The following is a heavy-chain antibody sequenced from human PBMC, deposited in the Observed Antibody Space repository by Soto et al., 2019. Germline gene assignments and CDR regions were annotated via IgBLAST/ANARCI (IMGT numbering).Heavy chain of an antibody. D-gene: IGHD3-16*01. J-gene: IGHJ4*02. CDR3: ARSFSPSIMITFGGVHPTFDY. Sequence: ASVKVSCKASGYTFTSYGISWVRQAPGQGLEWMGWISAYNGNTNYAQKLQGRVTMTTDTSTSTAYMELRSLRSDDTAVYYCARSFSPSIMITFGGVHPTFDYWGQGTLVTVSS. V-gene: IGHV1-18*01. CDR1: GYTFTSYG. CDR2: ISAYNGNT.